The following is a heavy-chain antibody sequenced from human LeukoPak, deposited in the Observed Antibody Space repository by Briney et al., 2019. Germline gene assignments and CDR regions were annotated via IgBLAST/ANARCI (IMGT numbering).Heavy chain of an antibody. V-gene: IGHV3-7*05. CDR1: GFIFSYYW. CDR2: IKQDGSEK. D-gene: IGHD5-24*01. CDR3: VRASDPWLQLT. J-gene: IGHJ5*02. Sequence: GGSLILSCAASGFIFSYYWMIWVRHAPGKGLEWVGNIKQDGSEKRYADSVRGRFSISRDNAQTSLYLQMNSLRVEDTAVYYCVRASDPWLQLTWGQGTLVTDSS.